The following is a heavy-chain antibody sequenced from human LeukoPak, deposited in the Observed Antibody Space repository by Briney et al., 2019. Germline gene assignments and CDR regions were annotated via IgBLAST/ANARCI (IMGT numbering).Heavy chain of an antibody. V-gene: IGHV3-33*06. Sequence: SGGSLRLSCAASGFSFSTYGMHWVRQAPGKGLEWVAVIWYDGSNKYYADSVKGRFTISRDNSKNTLYLQMNSLRAEDTALYYCAKDLKPYYYDSSGYYYEYYFDNWGQGTLVTVSS. CDR1: GFSFSTYG. J-gene: IGHJ4*02. CDR2: IWYDGSNK. D-gene: IGHD3-22*01. CDR3: AKDLKPYYYDSSGYYYEYYFDN.